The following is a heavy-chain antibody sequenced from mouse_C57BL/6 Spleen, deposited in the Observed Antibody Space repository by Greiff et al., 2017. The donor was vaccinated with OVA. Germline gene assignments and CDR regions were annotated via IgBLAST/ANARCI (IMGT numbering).Heavy chain of an antibody. CDR3: ARGDDYAFAY. V-gene: IGHV1-54*01. CDR1: GYAFTNYL. Sequence: VKLMESGAELVRPGTSVKVSCKASGYAFTNYLIEWVKQRPGQGLEWIGVINPGSGGTNYNEKFKGKATLTADKSSSTAYMQLSSLTSEDSAVYFCARGDDYAFAYWGQGTLVTVSA. J-gene: IGHJ3*01. CDR2: INPGSGGT. D-gene: IGHD2-4*01.